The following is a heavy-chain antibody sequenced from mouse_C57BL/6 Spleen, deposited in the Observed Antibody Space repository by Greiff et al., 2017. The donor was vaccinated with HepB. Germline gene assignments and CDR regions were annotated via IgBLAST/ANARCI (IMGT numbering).Heavy chain of an antibody. CDR2: INPNNGGT. D-gene: IGHD1-1*01. V-gene: IGHV1-22*01. Sequence: VQLKESGPELVKPGASVKMSCKASGYTFTDYNMHWVKQSHGKSLEWIGYINPNNGGTSYNQKFKGKATLTVNKSSSTAYMELRSLTSEDSAVYYCARSYYYGDFDYWGQGTTLTVSS. CDR3: ARSYYYGDFDY. CDR1: GYTFTDYN. J-gene: IGHJ2*01.